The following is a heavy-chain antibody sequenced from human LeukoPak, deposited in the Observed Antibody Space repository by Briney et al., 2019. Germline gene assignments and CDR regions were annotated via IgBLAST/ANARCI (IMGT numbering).Heavy chain of an antibody. CDR1: GGSISSSNW. J-gene: IGHJ3*02. CDR3: ARHDSSGPYNAFDI. V-gene: IGHV4-4*02. CDR2: INHSGST. Sequence: SETLSLTCSVSGGSISSSNWWSWVRQPPGKGLEWIGEINHSGSTNYNPSLKSRVTISVDTSKNQFSLKLSSVTAADTAVYYCARHDSSGPYNAFDIWGQGTMVIVSS. D-gene: IGHD3-22*01.